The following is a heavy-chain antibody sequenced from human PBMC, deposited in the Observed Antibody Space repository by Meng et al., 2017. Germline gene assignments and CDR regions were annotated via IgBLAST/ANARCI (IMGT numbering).Heavy chain of an antibody. CDR3: AHRPPYYDDSSVYAFDI. Sequence: SGPTLVKPTQTLTLTCTFSGFSLSTSGVNVGWIRQPPGKALEWLALIYWNDDKRYSPSLKSRLTITKDTSKNQVVLTMTNMDPVDTATYYCAHRPPYYDDSSVYAFDIWGQGTMVTVSS. V-gene: IGHV2-5*01. CDR2: IYWNDDK. D-gene: IGHD3-22*01. CDR1: GFSLSTSGVN. J-gene: IGHJ3*02.